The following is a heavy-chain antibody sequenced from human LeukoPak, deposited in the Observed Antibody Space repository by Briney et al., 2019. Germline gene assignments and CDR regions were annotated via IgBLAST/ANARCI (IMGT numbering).Heavy chain of an antibody. V-gene: IGHV3-15*01. CDR2: IKSKTDGGTT. CDR1: GFTFSSYA. J-gene: IGHJ4*02. Sequence: GGSLRLSCAASGFTFSSYAMSWVRQAPGKGLEWVGRIKSKTDGGTTDYAAPVKGRFTISRDDSKNTLYLQMNSLKTEDTAVYYCTTPLGSFAGGPIWLRAQNWGQGTLVTVSS. CDR3: TTPLGSFAGGPIWLRAQN. D-gene: IGHD3-10*01.